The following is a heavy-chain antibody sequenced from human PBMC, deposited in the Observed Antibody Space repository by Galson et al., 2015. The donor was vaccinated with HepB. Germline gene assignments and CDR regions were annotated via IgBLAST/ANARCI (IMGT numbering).Heavy chain of an antibody. CDR1: GFSFDDYA. V-gene: IGHV3-9*01. D-gene: IGHD3-10*01. J-gene: IGHJ4*02. CDR2: ISWNSGKI. CDR3: AKGRGSQYGSIDY. Sequence: SLRLSCAASGFSFDDYAMNWVRQAPGKGLEWVSGISWNSGKIGFVDSVKGRFTISRDNAKNSLYLQMNSLRGEDTALYYCAKGRGSQYGSIDYWGQGTLVTVSS.